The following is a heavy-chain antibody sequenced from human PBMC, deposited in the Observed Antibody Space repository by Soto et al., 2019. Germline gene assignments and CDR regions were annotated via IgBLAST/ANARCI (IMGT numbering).Heavy chain of an antibody. CDR2: IYHSGST. CDR3: ARGGLFDWSQGWFDP. V-gene: IGHV4-30-2*01. J-gene: IGHJ5*02. D-gene: IGHD3-9*01. CDR1: GGSISSGGYS. Sequence: SETLSLTCAVSGGSISSGGYSWSWIRQPPGKGLEWIGYIYHSGSTYYNPSLKSRVTISVDTSKNQFSLKLSSVTAADTAVYYCARGGLFDWSQGWFDPWGQGTLVTVSS.